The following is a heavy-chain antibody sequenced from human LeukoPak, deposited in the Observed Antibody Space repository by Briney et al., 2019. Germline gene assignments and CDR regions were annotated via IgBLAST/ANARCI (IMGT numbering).Heavy chain of an antibody. CDR1: GYTFTSYG. D-gene: IGHD3-3*01. CDR3: ARGAYYDFWSGYYSTYYGMDV. CDR2: ISAYNGNT. V-gene: IGHV1-18*01. Sequence: ASVKVSCKASGYTFTSYGISWVRQAPGEGLECMGWISAYNGNTNYAQKLQGRVTMTTDTSTSTAYMELRSLRSDDTAVYYCARGAYYDFWSGYYSTYYGMDVWGQGTTVTVSS. J-gene: IGHJ6*02.